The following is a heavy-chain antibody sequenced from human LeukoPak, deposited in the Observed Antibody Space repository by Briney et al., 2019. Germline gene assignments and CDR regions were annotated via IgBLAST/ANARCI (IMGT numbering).Heavy chain of an antibody. J-gene: IGHJ4*02. Sequence: ASVKVSCKASGYTFTSYAMHWVRQAPGQRLEWMGWINAGNGNTKYSQEFQGRVTITRDTSASTAYMELSSLRSEDMAVYYCARGYPWEHYFDYWGQGTLVTVSS. CDR3: ARGYPWEHYFDY. V-gene: IGHV1-3*03. D-gene: IGHD1-1*01. CDR2: INAGNGNT. CDR1: GYTFTSYA.